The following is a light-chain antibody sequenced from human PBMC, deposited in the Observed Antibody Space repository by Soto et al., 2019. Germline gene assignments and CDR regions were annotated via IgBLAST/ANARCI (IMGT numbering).Light chain of an antibody. V-gene: IGKV1-9*01. CDR1: QGINSF. Sequence: DIQMTQSPSSLSASVGDTVTITCRASQGINSFLAWYQQKPGKAPKLMIYAASTLQSGVPSRFGGSGSGTGFALTISSLQPDDFATYYCQQLERYPSTVGGGTKAESK. CDR2: AAS. CDR3: QQLERYPST. J-gene: IGKJ4*01.